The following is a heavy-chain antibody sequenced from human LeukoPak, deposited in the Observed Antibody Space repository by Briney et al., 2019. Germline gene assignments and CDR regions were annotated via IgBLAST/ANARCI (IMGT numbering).Heavy chain of an antibody. CDR1: GYSFSAYT. CDR3: ARPQGDWNYGGNSKETAFDI. CDR2: ITVYNNKT. Sequence: ASVKVSCKASGYSFSAYTVSWVRQAPGQGLEWMALITVYNNKTDYAQKLQGRVTMTTDTSTSTAYMELRSLRSDDTAVYYCARPQGDWNYGGNSKETAFDIWGQGTMVTVSS. J-gene: IGHJ3*02. D-gene: IGHD4-23*01. V-gene: IGHV1-18*01.